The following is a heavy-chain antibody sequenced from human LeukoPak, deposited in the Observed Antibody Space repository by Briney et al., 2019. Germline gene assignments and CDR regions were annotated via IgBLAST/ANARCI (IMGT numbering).Heavy chain of an antibody. J-gene: IGHJ3*02. Sequence: SETLSLTCTVSGGSLNNYYWSWIRQPPGKGLEWIGYIYYSGSTNYNPSLKSRVTISVDTSKNQFSLKLTSVTAADTAVYFCARGGAFDIWGQGTLATVSS. CDR3: ARGGAFDI. CDR2: IYYSGST. V-gene: IGHV4-59*01. CDR1: GGSLNNYY.